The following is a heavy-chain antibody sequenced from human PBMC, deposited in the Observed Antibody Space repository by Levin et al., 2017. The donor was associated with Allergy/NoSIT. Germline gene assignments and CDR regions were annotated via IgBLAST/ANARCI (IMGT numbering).Heavy chain of an antibody. CDR2: IYFSGST. CDR3: AGYCTSSSCSDHYYYGLDV. J-gene: IGHJ6*02. V-gene: IGHV4-39*02. Sequence: SETLSLSCTVSGGSINSNSYYWGWIRQPPGKGLEWIGSIYFSGSTYYNPSLKNRVTISADTSKNFFSLRLISVTAADAAVYYCAGYCTSSSCSDHYYYGLDVWGQGTAVTVSS. CDR1: GGSINSNSYY. D-gene: IGHD2-2*01.